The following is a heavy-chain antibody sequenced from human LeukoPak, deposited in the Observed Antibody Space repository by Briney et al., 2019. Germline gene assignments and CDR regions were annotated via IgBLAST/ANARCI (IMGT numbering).Heavy chain of an antibody. CDR1: GFTFSGSG. CDR3: ARDRGFSSSWINWFDP. J-gene: IGHJ5*02. V-gene: IGHV3-73*01. Sequence: SGGSLRLSCAASGFTFSGSGMHWVRQASGKGLEWVGRIRSKANSYATAYAASVKGRFTISRDNSKNTLYLQMNSLRAEDTAVYYCARDRGFSSSWINWFDPWGQGTLVTVSS. CDR2: IRSKANSYAT. D-gene: IGHD6-13*01.